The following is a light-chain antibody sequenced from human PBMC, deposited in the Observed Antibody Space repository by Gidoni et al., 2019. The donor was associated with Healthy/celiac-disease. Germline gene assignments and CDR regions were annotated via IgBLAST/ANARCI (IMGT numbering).Light chain of an antibody. CDR3: QQYYSCPPT. Sequence: AIRITQSPSSLSASTGDRVTTTCRASQGISSYLAWYQQKPGKAPKLLIYAASTLQSGVPSRFSGSGAGTDFTLTISCLQSEDFATYYCQQYYSCPPTFGQGTKVEIK. J-gene: IGKJ1*01. CDR1: QGISSY. CDR2: AAS. V-gene: IGKV1-8*01.